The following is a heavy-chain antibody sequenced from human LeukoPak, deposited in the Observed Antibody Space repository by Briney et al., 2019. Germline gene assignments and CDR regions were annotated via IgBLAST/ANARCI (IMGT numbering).Heavy chain of an antibody. CDR2: IKQDGSEK. Sequence: GGSLRLSCAASGFTFSTYWMSWVRQAPGKGLEWVANIKQDGSEKYYVDSVKGRFTISRDNARKSLYLEMNSLRAEDTAVYYCARTILAAADDYWGQGTLVTVSS. D-gene: IGHD6-13*01. J-gene: IGHJ4*02. CDR3: ARTILAAADDY. CDR1: GFTFSTYW. V-gene: IGHV3-7*01.